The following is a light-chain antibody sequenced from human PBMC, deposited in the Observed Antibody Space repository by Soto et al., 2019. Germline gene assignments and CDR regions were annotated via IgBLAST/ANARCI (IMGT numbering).Light chain of an antibody. Sequence: DIQMTQSPSTLSASVGDRVTVTCRASQSVSIWVAWYQQRPGRAPKLLIYEASSLEKGVPARFGGSGSGTEFTLTISSLQPDDFATYYCQQYNVYSWTFGQGTKVDIK. V-gene: IGKV1-5*03. J-gene: IGKJ1*01. CDR3: QQYNVYSWT. CDR2: EAS. CDR1: QSVSIW.